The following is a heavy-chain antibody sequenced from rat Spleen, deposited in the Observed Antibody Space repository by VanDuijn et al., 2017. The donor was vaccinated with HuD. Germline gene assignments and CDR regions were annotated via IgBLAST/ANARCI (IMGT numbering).Heavy chain of an antibody. Sequence: EVQLVESGGGLVQPGRSMKLSCAASGFTFSHYDMAWVRQAPKKGLEWVAFISYGDSSGHSSTYYRDSVKGRFTMSRDNAKSPLSLQMDSLRSEDTATYYCARRHYGYTDYFDYWGQGVMVTVSS. J-gene: IGHJ2*01. CDR2: ISYGDSSGHSST. CDR1: GFTFSHYD. D-gene: IGHD1-9*01. V-gene: IGHV5-7*01. CDR3: ARRHYGYTDYFDY.